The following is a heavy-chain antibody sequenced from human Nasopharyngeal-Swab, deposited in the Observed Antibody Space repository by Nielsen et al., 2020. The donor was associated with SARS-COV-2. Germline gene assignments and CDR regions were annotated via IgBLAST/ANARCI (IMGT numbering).Heavy chain of an antibody. Sequence: GGSLRLSCAASGFTFSSYWMHWVRQGPGKGLVWVSHISPDGRSTTYADSVTGRFTVSRDNAKNTLHLQMSSLRVEDTGVYYCARDNALGGGWFYFNSWGQGALVTVSS. CDR3: ARDNALGGGWFYFNS. CDR1: GFTFSSYW. D-gene: IGHD6-19*01. V-gene: IGHV3-74*01. J-gene: IGHJ4*02. CDR2: ISPDGRST.